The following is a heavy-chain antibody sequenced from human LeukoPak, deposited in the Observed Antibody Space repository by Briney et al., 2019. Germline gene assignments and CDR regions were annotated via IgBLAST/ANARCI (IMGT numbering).Heavy chain of an antibody. D-gene: IGHD2-2*01. CDR1: GFTFSDYN. J-gene: IGHJ4*02. CDR3: ARDLCSSTSCYVMN. Sequence: GGSLRLSCAASGFTFSDYNIRWIRQAPGKGLVWVSYISSRSSNKYYADSVKGRFTISRDNAKNSLYLQMNSLRAEDTAVYYCARDLCSSTSCYVMNWGQGTLVTVSS. V-gene: IGHV3-11*04. CDR2: ISSRSSNK.